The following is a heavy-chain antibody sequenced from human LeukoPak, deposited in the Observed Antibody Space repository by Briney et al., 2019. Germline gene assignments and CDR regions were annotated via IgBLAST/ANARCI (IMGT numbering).Heavy chain of an antibody. CDR2: INPNSGGT. CDR3: ASFYYGSGSYSNFDY. CDR1: GYTFTGYY. Sequence: ASVTVSCKASGYTFTGYYMHWVRQAPGQGLEWMGRINPNSGGTNYAQKFQGRVTMTRDTSISTAYMELSRLRSDDTAVYYCASFYYGSGSYSNFDYWGQGTLVTVSS. J-gene: IGHJ4*02. V-gene: IGHV1-2*06. D-gene: IGHD3-10*01.